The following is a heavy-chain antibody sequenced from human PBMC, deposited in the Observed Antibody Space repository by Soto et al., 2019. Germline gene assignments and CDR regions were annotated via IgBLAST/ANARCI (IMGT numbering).Heavy chain of an antibody. CDR1: GFSVGGNY. CDR3: ARGPNSDC. V-gene: IGHV3-53*01. D-gene: IGHD2-21*01. J-gene: IGHJ4*02. Sequence: EARLVQSGGGLVQPGGSLRLSCAASGFSVGGNYMSWVRQAPGKGLELVSLIYSGGNPFYADSMKGRFTLSRDNSNNMLYLQMYSLRAEDTAVYYCARGPNSDCWGQGTLVIVSS. CDR2: IYSGGNP.